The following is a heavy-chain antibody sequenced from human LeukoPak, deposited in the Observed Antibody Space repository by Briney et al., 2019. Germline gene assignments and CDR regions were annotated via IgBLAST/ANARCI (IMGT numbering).Heavy chain of an antibody. J-gene: IGHJ4*02. CDR1: GFTFSSYA. Sequence: GGSLRLSCAASGFTFSSYAMSWVRQAPGKGLEWVSAISGSGGSTYYADSVKGRFTISRDNSKNTLYLQMNSVRAEDTAVYYCAKDVRFGELFDYWGQGTLVTVSS. CDR2: ISGSGGST. D-gene: IGHD3-10*01. V-gene: IGHV3-23*01. CDR3: AKDVRFGELFDY.